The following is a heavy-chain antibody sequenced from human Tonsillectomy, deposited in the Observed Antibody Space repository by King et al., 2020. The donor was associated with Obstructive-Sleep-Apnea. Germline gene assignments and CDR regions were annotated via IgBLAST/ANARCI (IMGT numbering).Heavy chain of an antibody. Sequence: VQLVESGGGLVQPGGSLRLSCAASGFTFSSYWMSWVRQAPGKGLEWVANIKQDGSEKYYVDSVKGRFTSSRDNAKNSLYLQMNCLSAEDTAVYYCARDEWEGLGWFDPWGQGTLVTVSS. D-gene: IGHD1-26*01. CDR1: GFTFSSYW. CDR3: ARDEWEGLGWFDP. CDR2: IKQDGSEK. J-gene: IGHJ5*02. V-gene: IGHV3-7*01.